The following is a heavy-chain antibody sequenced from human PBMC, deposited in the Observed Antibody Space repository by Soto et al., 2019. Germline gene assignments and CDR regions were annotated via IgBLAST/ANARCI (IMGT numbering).Heavy chain of an antibody. CDR1: GFIFSNYA. D-gene: IGHD6-13*01. Sequence: PGGSLRLSCAASGFIFSNYAIHWVRQAPGKGLEWVALISFEGNNKHYADSVKGRFTISRDNSKNTLYLQMNSLRPDDTAVYYCARSQSSSWYDPFDNWGQGTLVTVSS. J-gene: IGHJ4*02. V-gene: IGHV3-30-3*01. CDR3: ARSQSSSWYDPFDN. CDR2: ISFEGNNK.